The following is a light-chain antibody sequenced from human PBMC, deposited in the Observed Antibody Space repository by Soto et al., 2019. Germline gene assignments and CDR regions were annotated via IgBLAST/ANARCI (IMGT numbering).Light chain of an antibody. J-gene: IGKJ5*01. CDR3: QQRHMWPIT. CDR2: GAS. Sequence: EIQMTQSPSTLSVSPGERATLSCRASQTVSSDLAWYQQKPGQPPRLLIYGASTRATGFPARFSGSGSGTEFTLTISSLQSEDFAVYYCQQRHMWPITFGQGTRLEIK. CDR1: QTVSSD. V-gene: IGKV3-15*01.